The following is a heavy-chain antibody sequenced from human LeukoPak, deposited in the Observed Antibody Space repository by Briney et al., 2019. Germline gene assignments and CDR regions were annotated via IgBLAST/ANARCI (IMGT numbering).Heavy chain of an antibody. CDR1: GFTVSNNY. V-gene: IGHV3-53*01. Sequence: PGGSLRLSCAASGFTVSNNYMSWVRQAPGKGLEWISVIYSGGSTYYADSVKGRFTISRDNSKNTLYLQMNSLRAEDTAVYYCAKSELTVAGILDYWGQGTLVTVSS. D-gene: IGHD6-19*01. J-gene: IGHJ4*02. CDR2: IYSGGST. CDR3: AKSELTVAGILDY.